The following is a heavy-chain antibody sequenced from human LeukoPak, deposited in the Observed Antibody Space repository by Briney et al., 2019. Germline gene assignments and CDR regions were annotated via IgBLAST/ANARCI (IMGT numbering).Heavy chain of an antibody. CDR2: IKSKTDGGTT. J-gene: IGHJ4*02. CDR3: TTVNIWFGEYG. V-gene: IGHV3-15*01. D-gene: IGHD3-10*01. Sequence: GGSLRLSCAASGFTFSNAWMSWVRQAPGKGLEWVVRIKSKTDGGTTDYAAPVKGRFTISRDDSKNTLYLQMNSLKTEDTAVYYCTTVNIWFGEYGGGQGTLVTVSS. CDR1: GFTFSNAW.